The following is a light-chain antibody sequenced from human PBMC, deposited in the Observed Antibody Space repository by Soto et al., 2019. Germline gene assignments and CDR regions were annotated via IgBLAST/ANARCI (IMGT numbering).Light chain of an antibody. V-gene: IGKV1-33*01. J-gene: IGKJ2*01. CDR2: DAS. CDR3: QQYDNLYT. CDR1: QDISNY. Sequence: DIQMTQSPSSLSAYVGDRVTITCQSSQDISNYLNWYQQKPGKAPKLLIYDASNLETGVPSRFSGSGSGTDFTFTISSLQHEDIATYYCQQYDNLYTFGQGTKLAIK.